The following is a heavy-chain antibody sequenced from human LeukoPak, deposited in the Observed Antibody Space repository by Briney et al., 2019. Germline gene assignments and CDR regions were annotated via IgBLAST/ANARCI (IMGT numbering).Heavy chain of an antibody. CDR1: GYTFTGYY. J-gene: IGHJ3*02. V-gene: IGHV1-2*02. Sequence: SVKVSCKASGYTFTGYYMHWVRQAPGQGLEWMGWINPNSGGTNYAQKFQCRVTMTRDTSISTAYMELSRLRSDDTAVYYCARDESNIVATIGAFDIWGQGTMVTVSS. D-gene: IGHD5-12*01. CDR3: ARDESNIVATIGAFDI. CDR2: INPNSGGT.